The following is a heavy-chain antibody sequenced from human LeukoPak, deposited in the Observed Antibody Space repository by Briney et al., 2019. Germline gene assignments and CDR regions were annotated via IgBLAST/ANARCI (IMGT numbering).Heavy chain of an antibody. Sequence: PSETPSLSSDVSRYSPCNDYYWGGFRRPPGKGREGIGGIYPTGSSYYNASLKSRVAISVDTSKNELFLKMRSVTAAATAVYSCARGGIVVAVYFDFWGRGTLVTVSS. CDR1: RYSPCNDYY. J-gene: IGHJ4*02. CDR3: ARGGIVVAVYFDF. V-gene: IGHV4-38-2*01. CDR2: IYPTGSS. D-gene: IGHD2-15*01.